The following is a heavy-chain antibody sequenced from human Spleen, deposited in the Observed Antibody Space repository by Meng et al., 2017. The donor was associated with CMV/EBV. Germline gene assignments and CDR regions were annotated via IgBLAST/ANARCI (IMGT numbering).Heavy chain of an antibody. CDR3: ARESANSYALDV. Sequence: GESLKISCAASGFTFSNYGMHWVRQAPGKGLEWVAFIRYDGSNKYYADSVKGRFTISRDNSKNTVYLQMNSLRAEDTAVYYCARESANSYALDVWGQGTTVTVSS. J-gene: IGHJ6*02. CDR1: GFTFSNYG. CDR2: IRYDGSNK. V-gene: IGHV3-30*02. D-gene: IGHD3-16*01.